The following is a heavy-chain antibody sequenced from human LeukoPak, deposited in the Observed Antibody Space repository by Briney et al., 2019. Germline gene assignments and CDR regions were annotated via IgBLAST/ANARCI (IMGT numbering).Heavy chain of an antibody. V-gene: IGHV4-59*01. D-gene: IGHD3-16*01. CDR2: FHNSGTS. J-gene: IGHJ4*02. CDR1: DDSISDYY. Sequence: SETLSLTCTVSDDSISDYYRGWIRQPPGKGLEWIGYFHNSGTSTYNPSLKSRVTISADTSKNQFSLKLNSLSTADTAVYYCTRGAGWLIDYWGQGILVTVSS. CDR3: TRGAGWLIDY.